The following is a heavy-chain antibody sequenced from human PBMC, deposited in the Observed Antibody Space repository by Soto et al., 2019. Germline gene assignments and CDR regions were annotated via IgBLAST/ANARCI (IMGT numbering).Heavy chain of an antibody. CDR2: TYYRSKWYN. CDR3: ARETPIAAAGTGVYYFDY. D-gene: IGHD6-13*01. Sequence: SQTLSLTCAISGDSVSSNSAAWNWIRQSPSRGLEWLGRTYYRSKWYNDYAVSVKSRITINPDTSKNRFSLQLNSVTPEDTAVYYCARETPIAAAGTGVYYFDYWGQGTLVTV. CDR1: GDSVSSNSAA. V-gene: IGHV6-1*01. J-gene: IGHJ4*02.